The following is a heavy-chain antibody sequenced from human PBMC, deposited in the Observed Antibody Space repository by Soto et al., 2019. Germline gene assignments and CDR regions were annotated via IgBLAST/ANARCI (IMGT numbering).Heavy chain of an antibody. D-gene: IGHD2-2*01. CDR1: GGSISSYY. CDR2: IYHSGST. J-gene: IGHJ5*02. Sequence: QVQLQESGPGLVKPSETLSLTCSVSGGSISSYYWSWIRQPPGKGLEWIGYIYHSGSTNYNPSLKSRITISVDTSKNQFVLKLSSVTAADTAVYYCARGVVPAAIWEGVGGWFDPWGQGTLVTVSS. V-gene: IGHV4-59*01. CDR3: ARGVVPAAIWEGVGGWFDP.